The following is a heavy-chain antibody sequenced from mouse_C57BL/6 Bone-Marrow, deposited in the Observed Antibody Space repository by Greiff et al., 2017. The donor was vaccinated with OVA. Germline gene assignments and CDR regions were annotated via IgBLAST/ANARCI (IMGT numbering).Heavy chain of an antibody. CDR1: GFSFNTYA. CDR2: IRSKSNNYAI. D-gene: IGHD3-2*02. V-gene: IGHV10-1*01. Sequence: EVQGVESGGGLVQPKGSLKLSCAASGFSFNTYAMNWVRQAPGKGLEWVARIRSKSNNYAIYYADSVKDRFTSSRDDSESMLYLQMNNLKTEDTAMDYCVRQLRLRGFAYWGQGTLVTVSA. CDR3: VRQLRLRGFAY. J-gene: IGHJ3*01.